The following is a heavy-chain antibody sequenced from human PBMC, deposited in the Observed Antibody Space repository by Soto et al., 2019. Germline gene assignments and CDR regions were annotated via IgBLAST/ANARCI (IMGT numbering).Heavy chain of an antibody. D-gene: IGHD3-3*01. CDR1: GFTFSSYS. CDR2: ISSSSSTI. V-gene: IGHV3-48*02. Sequence: PGGSLRLSCAASGFTFSSYSMNWVRQAPGKGLEWVSYISSSSSTIYYADSVKGRFTISRDNAKNSLYLQMNSLRDEDTAVYYCARDQTYYDFWSGFPDDAFDIWGQGTMVTVSS. CDR3: ARDQTYYDFWSGFPDDAFDI. J-gene: IGHJ3*02.